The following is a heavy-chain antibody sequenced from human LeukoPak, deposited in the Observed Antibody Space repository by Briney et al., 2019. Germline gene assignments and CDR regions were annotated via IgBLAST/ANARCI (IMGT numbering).Heavy chain of an antibody. D-gene: IGHD1-26*01. CDR3: AKDGSHRPGYYYYYMDV. CDR2: ITWDGGNT. J-gene: IGHJ6*03. V-gene: IGHV3-43D*03. CDR1: GFTFDDYA. Sequence: GGSLRLSCAASGFTFDDYAMHWVRQAPGKGLEWVSLITWDGGNTYYADSVKGRFTISRDNSKESLYLQMNSLRPKDTALYYCAKDGSHRPGYYYYYMDVWGKGTTVTVSS.